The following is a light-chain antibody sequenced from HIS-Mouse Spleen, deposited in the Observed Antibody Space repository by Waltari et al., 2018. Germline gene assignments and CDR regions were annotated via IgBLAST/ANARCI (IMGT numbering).Light chain of an antibody. CDR3: SSYTSSSTYV. V-gene: IGLV2-14*03. CDR1: SSDVGGYNY. Sequence: QSALTQPASVSGSPGQSITISCTGTSSDVGGYNYVSGYQHHPGKATKRMIYDVSNPPLGVASRFSGSKSGNTASLTISGLQAEDEADYYCSSYTSSSTYVFGTGTKVTVL. CDR2: DVS. J-gene: IGLJ1*01.